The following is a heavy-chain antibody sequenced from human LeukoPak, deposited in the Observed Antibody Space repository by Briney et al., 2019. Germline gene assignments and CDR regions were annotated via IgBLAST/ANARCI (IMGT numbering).Heavy chain of an antibody. D-gene: IGHD6-25*01. Sequence: SVKVSCKASGGTFSIYAISWVRQAPGQGLEWMGGIIPIFGTDNYAKQFQGRVTITADESTSTAYMELSSLRSEDTAVYYCARAQRLGAVSDYWGQGTLVTVSS. J-gene: IGHJ4*02. CDR2: IIPIFGTD. CDR3: ARAQRLGAVSDY. V-gene: IGHV1-69*13. CDR1: GGTFSIYA.